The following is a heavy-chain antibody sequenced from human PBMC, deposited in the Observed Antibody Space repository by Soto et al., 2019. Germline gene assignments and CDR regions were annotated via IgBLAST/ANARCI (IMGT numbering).Heavy chain of an antibody. CDR2: ICHGGGA. V-gene: IGHV4-34*01. CDR1: GGSFSGYC. D-gene: IGHD6-13*01. CDR3: AGYSNSWSKYVKH. J-gene: IGHJ1*01. Sequence: PSETLPLTCAVYGGSFSGYCWSWIRQTPGERLEWVGDICHGGGANYNPSLKSRVSFSMDPSKSQFSLKLNSVVAADTAVYYCAGYSNSWSKYVKHWGRGSLVTVSS.